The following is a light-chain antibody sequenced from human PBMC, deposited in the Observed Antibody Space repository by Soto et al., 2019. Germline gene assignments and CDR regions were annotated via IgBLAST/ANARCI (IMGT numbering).Light chain of an antibody. CDR2: LAS. CDR1: QILQHSNGYNC. J-gene: IGKJ5*01. CDR3: VQGVQMPPIT. V-gene: IGKV2-28*01. Sequence: DIVMPHSPVSLPVTPGDPASISCRTSQILQHSNGYNCLDWYFQKPGQSPQRLIHLASNRASGVPVRVSGSGSGTDSTLNISSVEAEDVGLYSCVQGVQMPPITFGQGTRLEIK.